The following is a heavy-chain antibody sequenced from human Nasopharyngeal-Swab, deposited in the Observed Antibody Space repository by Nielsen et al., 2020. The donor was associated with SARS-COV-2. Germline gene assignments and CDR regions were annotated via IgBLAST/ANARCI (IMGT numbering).Heavy chain of an antibody. CDR3: AKEGVVGATTGVVY. V-gene: IGHV3-30*18. CDR1: GFTFRSYG. CDR2: ITYEGSNK. J-gene: IGHJ4*02. Sequence: GESLKISCAASGFTFRSYGMHWVRQAPGKGLEWVAVITYEGSNKYYEDSVKGRFTISRDHSKNTLYLQMNSRRAEDTALYYCAKEGVVGATTGVVYWGQGTLVTVSS. D-gene: IGHD1-26*01.